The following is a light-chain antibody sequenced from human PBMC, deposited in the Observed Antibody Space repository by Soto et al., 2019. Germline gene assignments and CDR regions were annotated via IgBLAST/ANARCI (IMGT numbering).Light chain of an antibody. V-gene: IGLV2-14*01. CDR3: NSYASSTPSVV. Sequence: QSALTQPASVSGSPGQSITISCTGTSSDVGGYNYVSWYQQHPGKAPKLMIYDVSNRPSGVSNRFSGSKSGNTASLTISGLQAEDEADYYCNSYASSTPSVVFGGGTKLTVL. CDR1: SSDVGGYNY. J-gene: IGLJ2*01. CDR2: DVS.